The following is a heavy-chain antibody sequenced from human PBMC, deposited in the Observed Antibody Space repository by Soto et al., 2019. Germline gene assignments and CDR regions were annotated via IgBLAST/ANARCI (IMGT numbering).Heavy chain of an antibody. J-gene: IGHJ6*02. CDR1: GYTFTGYY. CDR3: ARGGAPHYYYYGMDV. V-gene: IGHV1-2*02. CDR2: INPNSGGT. D-gene: IGHD1-26*01. Sequence: ASVKVSCKASGYTFTGYYMHWVRQAPGQGLEWMGWINPNSGGTNYAQKFQGRVTMTRDTSISTAYMELSRLRSDDTAVYYCARGGAPHYYYYGMDVWGQGTTVTAP.